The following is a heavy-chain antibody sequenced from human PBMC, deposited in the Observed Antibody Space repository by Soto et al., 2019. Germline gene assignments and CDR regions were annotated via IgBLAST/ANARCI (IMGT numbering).Heavy chain of an antibody. J-gene: IGHJ4*02. D-gene: IGHD3-10*01. CDR3: ARGRASGSYYLLDY. CDR1: GNTFTSYD. CDR2: INPNSGNI. Sequence: ASVKVSCKASGNTFTSYDINWVRQATGHGLEWMGWINPNSGNIGYAQKFQGRVTMTRDTAIRTAYMEVSRLRSDDSAVYYCARGRASGSYYLLDYWGQGTLVSVSS. V-gene: IGHV1-8*01.